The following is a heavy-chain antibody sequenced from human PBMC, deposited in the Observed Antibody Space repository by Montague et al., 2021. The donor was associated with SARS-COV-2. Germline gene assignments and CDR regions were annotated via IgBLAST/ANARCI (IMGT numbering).Heavy chain of an antibody. CDR3: ATVAWATGTWFFDN. Sequence: TLSLTCTVSDGSISSGDYYWSWIRQPAGRTLEWIGRIYTTGSTSYNPSLKSRVTISVDTSKNQFSLKLSSVTAADTAVYYCATVAWATGTWFFDNWGPGTLATVSS. V-gene: IGHV4-61*02. D-gene: IGHD1-1*01. J-gene: IGHJ4*02. CDR2: IYTTGST. CDR1: DGSISSGDYY.